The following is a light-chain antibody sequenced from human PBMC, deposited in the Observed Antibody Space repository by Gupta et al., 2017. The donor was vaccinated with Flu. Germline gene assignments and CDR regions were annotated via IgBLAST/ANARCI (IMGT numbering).Light chain of an antibody. CDR1: SSDVGAYNY. Sequence: QPALTQPTSMPGPHGQSITIPCPGPSSDVGAYNYVTCNHQHPAKSPRLIFYEVSKRTAGVASRFSGSKSGITASLTISAPTTEDGADYYCSAYTTTSTRVFGGGTKVTVL. J-gene: IGLJ3*02. CDR2: EVS. CDR3: SAYTTTSTRV. V-gene: IGLV2-14*01.